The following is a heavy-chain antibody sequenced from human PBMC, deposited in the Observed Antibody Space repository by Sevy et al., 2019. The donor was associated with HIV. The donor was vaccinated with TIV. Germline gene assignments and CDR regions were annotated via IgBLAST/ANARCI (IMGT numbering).Heavy chain of an antibody. CDR1: GFTFSSYA. D-gene: IGHD3-22*01. J-gene: IGHJ4*02. V-gene: IGHV3-23*01. CDR2: ISGSGGST. CDR3: AKAEGGYDSSGYDYGYFDY. Sequence: GGSLRLSCAASGFTFSSYAMSWVRQAPGKGLEWVSAISGSGGSTYYADSVKGRFTISRDNSKNTLYLQMNSLRAEDTAVYYGAKAEGGYDSSGYDYGYFDYWGQGTLVTVSS.